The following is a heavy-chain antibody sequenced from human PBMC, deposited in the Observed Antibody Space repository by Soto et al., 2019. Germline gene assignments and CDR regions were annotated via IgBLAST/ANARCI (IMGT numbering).Heavy chain of an antibody. J-gene: IGHJ4*02. CDR3: ARDPLGGSYFDY. CDR2: IWYEGSNK. V-gene: IGHV3-33*01. CDR1: GFTFSSYG. Sequence: QVQLVESGGGVVQPGRSLRLSCAASGFTFSSYGMHWVRQAPGQGLEWVAVIWYEGSNKYYADSVKGRFTISSDNSKNTLYLQMNSLRAEDTAVYYCARDPLGGSYFDYWGQGTLVTVSS.